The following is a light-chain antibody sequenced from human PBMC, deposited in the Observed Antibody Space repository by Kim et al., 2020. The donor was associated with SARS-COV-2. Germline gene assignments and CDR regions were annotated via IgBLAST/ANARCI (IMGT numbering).Light chain of an antibody. Sequence: SYELTQPPSVSVSPGQTASITCSGNNLGTKYANWFQQKPGQSPVLVIYQDTKRPSGVPERFSGSNSGNPATLTISGTQAMDEGAYYCQAWDNNSGVFGTG. J-gene: IGLJ1*01. V-gene: IGLV3-1*01. CDR3: QAWDNNSGV. CDR1: NLGTKY. CDR2: QDT.